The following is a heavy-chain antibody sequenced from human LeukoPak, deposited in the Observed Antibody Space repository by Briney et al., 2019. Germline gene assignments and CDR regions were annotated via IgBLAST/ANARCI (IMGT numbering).Heavy chain of an antibody. CDR3: AKSWSRWYSSGCFDY. D-gene: IGHD6-19*01. Sequence: GGSLGLSCAASGFTFSSYSMNWVRQAPGKGLEWVSYISSSSSTMYYADSVKGRFTISRDNSRNTLYLQMNSLRAEDTAVYYCAKSWSRWYSSGCFDYWGQGTLVTVSS. V-gene: IGHV3-48*01. J-gene: IGHJ4*02. CDR1: GFTFSSYS. CDR2: ISSSSSTM.